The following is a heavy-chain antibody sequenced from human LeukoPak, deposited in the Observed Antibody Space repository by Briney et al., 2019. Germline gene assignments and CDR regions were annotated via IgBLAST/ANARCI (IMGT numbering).Heavy chain of an antibody. CDR1: AGSFSGYY. Sequence: PSETLSLACALYAGSFSGYYWDWIRQPPGKALEWIGEINHSGSTNYNPSLKSRVTISVDTSKNQFSLKLSSVTAADTAAYYCARGARNFDWLLYRHNWFDPWGQGTLVTVSS. CDR2: INHSGST. CDR3: ARGARNFDWLLYRHNWFDP. D-gene: IGHD3-9*01. J-gene: IGHJ5*02. V-gene: IGHV4-34*01.